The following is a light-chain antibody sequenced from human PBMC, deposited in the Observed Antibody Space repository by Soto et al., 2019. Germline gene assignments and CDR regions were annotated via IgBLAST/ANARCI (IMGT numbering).Light chain of an antibody. V-gene: IGKV3-15*01. CDR1: QSVSSN. Sequence: EIVMTQSPATLSVSPRERATLYCRASQSVSSNLAWYQQKPGQAPRLLIYGASTRATGIPARFSGSGSGTEFTLTISSLQSEDFAVYYCQQYNNWPPPFGQGTKVDIK. CDR3: QQYNNWPPP. CDR2: GAS. J-gene: IGKJ2*01.